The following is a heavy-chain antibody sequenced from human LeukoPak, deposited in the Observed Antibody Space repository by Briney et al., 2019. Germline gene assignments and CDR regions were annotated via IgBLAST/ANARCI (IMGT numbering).Heavy chain of an antibody. Sequence: SETLSLTCTVSGGPISSYYWGWIRQPARKGLKCTGRIYTSGSTNYIPSLKSRVTMSVDTSKNQFSLKLSSVTAADTAVYYCARGAPRYCSSTSCPFDPWGQGTLVTVSS. CDR1: GGPISSYY. V-gene: IGHV4-4*07. CDR3: ARGAPRYCSSTSCPFDP. J-gene: IGHJ5*02. D-gene: IGHD2-2*01. CDR2: IYTSGST.